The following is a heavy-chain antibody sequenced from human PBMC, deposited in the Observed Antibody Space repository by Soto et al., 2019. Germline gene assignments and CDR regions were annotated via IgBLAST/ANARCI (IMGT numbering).Heavy chain of an antibody. CDR1: GFTFGTYA. CDR3: TRMVTTARYYYYYYGMDV. V-gene: IGHV3-49*03. Sequence: GGSLRLSCTASGFTFGTYAMSWFRQAPGKGLEWVGFIRGKAYGGTAEYAASVKGRFTISRDDSKSIAHLQMNSLKTEDTDVYYCTRMVTTARYYYYYYGMDVWGQGTTVTVSS. D-gene: IGHD4-4*01. CDR2: IRGKAYGGTA. J-gene: IGHJ6*02.